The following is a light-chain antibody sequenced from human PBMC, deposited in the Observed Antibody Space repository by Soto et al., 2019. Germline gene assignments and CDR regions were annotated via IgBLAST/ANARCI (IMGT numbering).Light chain of an antibody. Sequence: EIVMTQSPATLSVSPGERTTLSFSASQSVGNNLSWYQQKHAQDPRLLIYGAYTRATGIPARFSGSGSGTDFTLTISSLQSEDFAVYYCQHYNYWPPKTFGQGTKVDIK. CDR2: GAY. V-gene: IGKV3-15*01. J-gene: IGKJ1*01. CDR1: QSVGNN. CDR3: QHYNYWPPKT.